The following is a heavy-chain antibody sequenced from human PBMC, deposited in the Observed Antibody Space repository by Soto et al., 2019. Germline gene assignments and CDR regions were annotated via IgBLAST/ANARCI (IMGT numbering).Heavy chain of an antibody. V-gene: IGHV1-3*01. CDR3: ARDRLRYSSSWYEPFY. Sequence: ASVKVSCKASGYTFTSYAMHWVRQAPGQRLEWMGWINAGNGNTKYSQKFQGRVTITRDTSASTAYMELSSLRSEDTAVYYCARDRLRYSSSWYEPFYWGQGTLATVSS. D-gene: IGHD6-13*01. CDR1: GYTFTSYA. J-gene: IGHJ4*02. CDR2: INAGNGNT.